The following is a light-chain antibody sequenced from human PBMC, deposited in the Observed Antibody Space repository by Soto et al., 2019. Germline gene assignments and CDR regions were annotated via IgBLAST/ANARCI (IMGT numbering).Light chain of an antibody. J-gene: IGLJ2*01. Sequence: QAVLTQSPSASASLGASVKLTCTLSSGHSSYAIAWHQQQPEKGPRYLMKLSSDGSHSKGDGISDRFSGSSSGAERYLTISSLQSEDEADYYCQTWDTGARVVFGGGTQLTVL. V-gene: IGLV4-69*01. CDR2: LSSDGSH. CDR3: QTWDTGARVV. CDR1: SGHSSYA.